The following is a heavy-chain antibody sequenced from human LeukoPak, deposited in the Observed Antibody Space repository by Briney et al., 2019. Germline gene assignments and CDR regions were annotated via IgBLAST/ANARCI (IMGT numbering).Heavy chain of an antibody. CDR1: GFTFDDYA. CDR3: AKDPEMAPDAFDI. V-gene: IGHV3-9*01. Sequence: PGGSLRLSCAASGFTFDDYAMHWVRQAPGKGLEWVSGISWNSGSIGYADSVKGRFTISRDNAKNSLYLQMNSLRAEDTALYYCAKDPEMAPDAFDIWGQGTMVTVSS. D-gene: IGHD5-24*01. CDR2: ISWNSGSI. J-gene: IGHJ3*02.